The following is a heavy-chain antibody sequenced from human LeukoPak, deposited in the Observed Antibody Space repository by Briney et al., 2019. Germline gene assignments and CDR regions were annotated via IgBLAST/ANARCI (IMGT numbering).Heavy chain of an antibody. J-gene: IGHJ6*03. CDR3: ATSAGDYRAGHYYYMGV. Sequence: ASVKVSCKASGYTFTGYYFHWVRQAPGQGLEWMGWINPNTAGTNYAQKFLGGVTLTWDTSISTAYMELTRLTSDDTAVYYCATSAGDYRAGHYYYMGVWGKGTTVTVSS. D-gene: IGHD4-11*01. V-gene: IGHV1-2*02. CDR2: INPNTAGT. CDR1: GYTFTGYY.